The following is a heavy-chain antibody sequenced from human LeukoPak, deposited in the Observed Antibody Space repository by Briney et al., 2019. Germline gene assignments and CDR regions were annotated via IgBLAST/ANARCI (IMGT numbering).Heavy chain of an antibody. V-gene: IGHV3-23*01. CDR2: IFPSGGEI. Sequence: GGSLRLACAASGFTFSTFAMIWVRQPPGKGLEWVSRIFPSGGEIHYADSVRGRLIVSRDNPKNTLYLQMNSLRAEDTAVYYCARDPRGPAGYDSPARDTFDYWGQGTLVTVSS. CDR1: GFTFSTFA. CDR3: ARDPRGPAGYDSPARDTFDY. J-gene: IGHJ4*02. D-gene: IGHD3-22*01.